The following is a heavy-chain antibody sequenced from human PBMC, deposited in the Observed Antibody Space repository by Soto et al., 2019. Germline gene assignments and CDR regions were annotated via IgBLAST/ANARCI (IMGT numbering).Heavy chain of an antibody. CDR2: IKSKTDGGTT. V-gene: IGHV3-15*01. D-gene: IGHD4-17*01. J-gene: IGHJ4*02. Sequence: EVQLVESGGGLVKPGGSLRLSCAASGFTFSNAWMSWVRQAPGKGLEWVGRIKSKTDGGTTDYAAPVKGRFTISRDDSKNTLYLQMNSLKTEDTAVYYCTTDGPDYGIGFDYWGQGTLVTVSS. CDR3: TTDGPDYGIGFDY. CDR1: GFTFSNAW.